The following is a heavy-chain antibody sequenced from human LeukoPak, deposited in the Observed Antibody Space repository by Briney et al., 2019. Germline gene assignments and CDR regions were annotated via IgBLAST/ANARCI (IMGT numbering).Heavy chain of an antibody. V-gene: IGHV3-53*01. J-gene: IGHJ4*02. D-gene: IGHD4/OR15-4a*01. CDR1: GFTVSSNS. CDR3: ARRAGAYSRPYDY. Sequence: GGSLRLSCTVSGFTVSSNSMSWVRQAPGKGLEWVSFIYSDNTHYSDSVKGRFTISRDNSKNTLYLQMNSLRAEDTAVYYCARRAGAYSRPYDYRGQGTLVTVSS. CDR2: IYSDNT.